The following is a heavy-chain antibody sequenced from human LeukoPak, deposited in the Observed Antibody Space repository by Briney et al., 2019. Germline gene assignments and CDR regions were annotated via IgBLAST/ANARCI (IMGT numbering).Heavy chain of an antibody. CDR3: ARDPTVTNGWFDP. CDR1: GYTFTGYY. CDR2: ISAYNGNT. D-gene: IGHD4-17*01. J-gene: IGHJ5*02. Sequence: ASVKVSCKASGYTFTGYYMHWVRQAPGQGLEWMGWISAYNGNTNYAQKLQGRVTMTTDTSTSTAYMELRSLRSDDTAVYYCARDPTVTNGWFDPWGQGTLVTVSS. V-gene: IGHV1-18*04.